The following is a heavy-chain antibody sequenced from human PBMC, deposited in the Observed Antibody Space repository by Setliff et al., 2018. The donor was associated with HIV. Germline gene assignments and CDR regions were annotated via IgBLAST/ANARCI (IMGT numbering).Heavy chain of an antibody. D-gene: IGHD6-6*01. J-gene: IGHJ6*03. V-gene: IGHV3-21*04. CDR2: ISSSGSYI. CDR3: VRQVSYYHFYMDV. Sequence: GGSLRLSCAASGFTFFDYALNWVRQAPGKGLEWVSSISSSGSYIYYADSVKGRFTISRDNAKNSLYLQMNSLRAEDTAVYYCVRQVSYYHFYMDVWGKGTTVTVSS. CDR1: GFTFFDYA.